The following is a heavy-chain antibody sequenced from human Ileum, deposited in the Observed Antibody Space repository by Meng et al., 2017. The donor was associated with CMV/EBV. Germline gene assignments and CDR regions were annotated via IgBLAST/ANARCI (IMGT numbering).Heavy chain of an antibody. V-gene: IGHV4-34*01. CDR2: INHSGST. Sequence: GSFSGYCWSWIRQRPGKGLEWIREINHSGSTNYNPSLKSRVTISVDTSKNQFSLTLSSVTAADTAVYYCARGYCSSTSCYIGGELDYWGQGTLVTVSS. CDR3: ARGYCSSTSCYIGGELDY. D-gene: IGHD2-2*02. J-gene: IGHJ4*02. CDR1: GSFSGYC.